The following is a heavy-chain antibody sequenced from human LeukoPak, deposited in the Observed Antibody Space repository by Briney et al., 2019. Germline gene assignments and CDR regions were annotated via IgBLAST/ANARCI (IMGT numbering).Heavy chain of an antibody. CDR2: IRGNGGGT. J-gene: IGHJ4*02. CDR1: GFTFRSYA. D-gene: IGHD1-26*01. CDR3: AKDSVAGATHYFDY. V-gene: IGHV3-23*01. Sequence: PGGSLRLSCAASGFTFRSYAMSWVRQAPGKGLEWVAVIRGNGGGTYYADSVKGRFTISRDNSKNSLYLQMNSLRAEDTAVYYCAKDSVAGATHYFDYWGQGTLVTVSS.